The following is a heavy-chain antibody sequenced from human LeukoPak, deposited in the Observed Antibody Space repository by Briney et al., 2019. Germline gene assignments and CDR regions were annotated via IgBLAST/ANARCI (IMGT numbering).Heavy chain of an antibody. J-gene: IGHJ3*02. V-gene: IGHV3-53*01. D-gene: IGHD6-13*01. Sequence: PGGSLRLSCAASGFTFSSYAMSWVRQAPGKGLEWVSVLYSGGSTNYADSVKGRFTISRDNSKNTLYLQMNSLRAEDTAVYYCARADYSSTWYPGAFDIWGQGTMVTVSS. CDR3: ARADYSSTWYPGAFDI. CDR1: GFTFSSYA. CDR2: LYSGGST.